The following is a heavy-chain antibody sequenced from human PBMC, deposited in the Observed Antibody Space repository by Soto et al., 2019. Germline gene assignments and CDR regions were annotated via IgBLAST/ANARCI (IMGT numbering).Heavy chain of an antibody. D-gene: IGHD6-13*01. CDR2: INHSGST. Sequence: SETLSLTCAVYGGSFSGYYWSWIRQPPGKGLEWIGEINHSGSTNYNPSLKSRVTISVDTSKNQFSLKLSSVTAADTAVYYCASVTIYSSSSDYWGQGTLVTVS. CDR1: GGSFSGYY. V-gene: IGHV4-34*01. CDR3: ASVTIYSSSSDY. J-gene: IGHJ4*02.